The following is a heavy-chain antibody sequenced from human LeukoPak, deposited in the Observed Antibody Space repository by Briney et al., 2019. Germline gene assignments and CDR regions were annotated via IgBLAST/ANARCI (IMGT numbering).Heavy chain of an antibody. CDR2: IYYSGST. CDR3: ARGNRGWYDY. Sequence: SETLSLTCTVSGGSISSYYWSWIRQPPGKGLEWIGYIYYSGSTNYNPSLQSRVTISVDTSKNQFSLKLSSVTAADTAVYYCARGNRGWYDYWGQGTLVTVSS. D-gene: IGHD6-19*01. V-gene: IGHV4-59*08. J-gene: IGHJ4*02. CDR1: GGSISSYY.